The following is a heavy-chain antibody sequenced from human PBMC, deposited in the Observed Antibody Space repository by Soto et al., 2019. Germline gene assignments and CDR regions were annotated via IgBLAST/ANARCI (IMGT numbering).Heavy chain of an antibody. V-gene: IGHV3-74*01. J-gene: IGHJ5*02. CDR2: INSDGSST. Sequence: PGGSLRLSCTASGFTFSSYWMHWVRQAPGKGLVWVSRINSDGSSTSYADSVKGRFTISRDNAKNTLYLQMNSLRAEDTAVYYCARDPITVTTSVEVWFDPWGQGTLVTVSS. CDR1: GFTFSSYW. D-gene: IGHD4-17*01. CDR3: ARDPITVTTSVEVWFDP.